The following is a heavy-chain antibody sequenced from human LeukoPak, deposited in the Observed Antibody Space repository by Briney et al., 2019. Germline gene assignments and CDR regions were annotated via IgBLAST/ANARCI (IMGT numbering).Heavy chain of an antibody. Sequence: GGSLRLSCAASGFTFSSYAMTWVRQAPGKGLEWVSTISRSGGSTYYADSVKGRFTISRDNSKNTLYLQMNGLRAEDTAVYYCTKLEGGRPSHNYFDFWGQGTLVTVSS. V-gene: IGHV3-23*01. CDR3: TKLEGGRPSHNYFDF. J-gene: IGHJ4*02. D-gene: IGHD3-3*01. CDR1: GFTFSSYA. CDR2: ISRSGGST.